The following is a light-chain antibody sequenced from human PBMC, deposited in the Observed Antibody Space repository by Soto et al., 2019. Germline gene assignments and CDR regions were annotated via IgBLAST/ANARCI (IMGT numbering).Light chain of an antibody. CDR2: GTS. V-gene: IGKV3-20*01. J-gene: IGKJ3*01. CDR1: QSVSSKY. CDR3: QQYGSSLFT. Sequence: EIVLTQSPGTLSLSPGERATLSCRASQSVSSKYLAWYQQKPGQAPSVLIYGTSIRASGVPERFSGGGSGTDFTLTICRREPEDFAVYYCQQYGSSLFTFGPGTKVDFK.